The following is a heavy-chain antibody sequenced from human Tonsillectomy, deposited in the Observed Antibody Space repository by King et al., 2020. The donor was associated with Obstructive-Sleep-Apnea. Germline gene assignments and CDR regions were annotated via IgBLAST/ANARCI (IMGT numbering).Heavy chain of an antibody. CDR3: ARGSGAADVNWFDP. CDR2: ANHSGIT. J-gene: IGHJ5*02. V-gene: IGHV4-34*01. D-gene: IGHD6-13*01. CDR1: GGPFSYYY. Sequence: VQLQQWGAGLLKPSETLSLTCAVYGGPFSYYYWIWIPQPPGKGLRGIGEANHSGITNYIPSLKRRGTISVDKSKNQFSQKLTSVTAADTAVYYCARGSGAADVNWFDPWGQGALVTVSS.